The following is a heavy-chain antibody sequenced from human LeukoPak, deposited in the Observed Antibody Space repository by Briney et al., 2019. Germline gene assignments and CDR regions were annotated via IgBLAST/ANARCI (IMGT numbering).Heavy chain of an antibody. J-gene: IGHJ3*02. CDR2: IIPIFGTT. CDR3: ARGWQLGGDLGDAFDI. D-gene: IGHD2-21*01. Sequence: ASVKVSCKASGYTFTTYGISWVRQAPGQGLEWMGGIIPIFGTTNYAQKFQGRVTITADESTSTAYMELSSLRSEDTAVYYCARGWQLGGDLGDAFDIWGQGTMVTVSS. CDR1: GYTFTTYG. V-gene: IGHV1-69*13.